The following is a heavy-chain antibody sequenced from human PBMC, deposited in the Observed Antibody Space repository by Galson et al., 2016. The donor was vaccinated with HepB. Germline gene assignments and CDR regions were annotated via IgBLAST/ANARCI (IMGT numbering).Heavy chain of an antibody. Sequence: SVKVSCKASGYSFTSHPLSWVRQAPGQGLEWMGWISTYNGDTNYAQNLQGRVTMTADTSTSTAYMEVRSLRSDDTAVYYCARDPTVTSYYYYYGMDVWGQGTTVTVSS. D-gene: IGHD3-10*01. V-gene: IGHV1-18*01. J-gene: IGHJ6*02. CDR1: GYSFTSHP. CDR2: ISTYNGDT. CDR3: ARDPTVTSYYYYYGMDV.